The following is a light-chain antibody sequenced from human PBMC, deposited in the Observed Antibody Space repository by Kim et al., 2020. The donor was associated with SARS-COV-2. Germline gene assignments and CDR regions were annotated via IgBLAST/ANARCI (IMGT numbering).Light chain of an antibody. CDR1: QSIITF. Sequence: FPVKSVILSRRASQSIITFLAWYQQKPGPAPRLLIYDTSHSATGIPARFSGSGSGTDFTLPISSLEPDDFAVYYCQQRSTWPPETFGQVTRLEIK. V-gene: IGKV3-11*01. CDR2: DTS. J-gene: IGKJ5*01. CDR3: QQRSTWPPET.